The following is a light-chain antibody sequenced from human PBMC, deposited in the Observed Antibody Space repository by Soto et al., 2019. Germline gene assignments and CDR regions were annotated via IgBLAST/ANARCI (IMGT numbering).Light chain of an antibody. CDR3: QQRSDSYT. J-gene: IGKJ2*01. CDR2: WAS. Sequence: DIVMTQSPDSLAVSLGERATINCKSSQSVLYSSNNKNYLAWYQQKPGQPPKLLIYWASTRESGVPDRFSGSGSGTDFTLTISSLEPEDSAVYYCQQRSDSYTFGQGTKVEIK. V-gene: IGKV4-1*01. CDR1: QSVLYSSNNKNY.